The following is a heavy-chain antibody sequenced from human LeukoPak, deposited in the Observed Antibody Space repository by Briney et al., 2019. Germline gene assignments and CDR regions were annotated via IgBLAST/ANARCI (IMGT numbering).Heavy chain of an antibody. CDR2: ITSRSDGT. V-gene: IGHV3-23*01. CDR3: VRDRRFPDDVFDI. CDR1: GFSFSSYA. Sequence: GGSLRLSCAASGFSFSSYAMSWVRQAPGKGLEWVSAITSRSDGTWNVDSVRGRFTISRDNSKNTLYLQMNSLRAEDTALYYCVRDRRFPDDVFDIWGQGTMVTASS. D-gene: IGHD2-21*01. J-gene: IGHJ3*02.